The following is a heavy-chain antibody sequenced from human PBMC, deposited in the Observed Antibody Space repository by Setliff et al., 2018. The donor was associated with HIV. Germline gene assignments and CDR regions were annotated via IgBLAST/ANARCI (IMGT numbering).Heavy chain of an antibody. CDR2: IVPILNTG. D-gene: IGHD3-22*01. CDR1: GGTFRSHE. V-gene: IGHV1-69*13. J-gene: IGHJ4*02. CDR3: ARIPNHSSGFDY. Sequence: ASVKVSCKASGGTFRSHEISWVRQAPGQGLEWMGGIVPILNTGNCAPKFQGRVTITADESTTTAYMELSSLRSEDTAVYYCARIPNHSSGFDYWGQGTPVTVSS.